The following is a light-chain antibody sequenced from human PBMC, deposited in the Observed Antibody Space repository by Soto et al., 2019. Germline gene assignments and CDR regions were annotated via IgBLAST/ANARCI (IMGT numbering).Light chain of an antibody. Sequence: QSALTQPASVSGSPGQSITISCTGSSSDVGTYDLVSWYQHHPGAAPKLMIYEATRRPSGISKRFSGSKSGNTASLTISGLQAEDEADYYCCSFAGSNSWVFGGGTKLTVL. CDR2: EAT. CDR1: SSDVGTYDL. V-gene: IGLV2-23*01. J-gene: IGLJ3*02. CDR3: CSFAGSNSWV.